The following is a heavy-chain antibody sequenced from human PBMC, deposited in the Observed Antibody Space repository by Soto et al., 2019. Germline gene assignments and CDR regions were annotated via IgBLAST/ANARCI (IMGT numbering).Heavy chain of an antibody. CDR3: GRDMEV. CDR2: IKQDGSVI. V-gene: IGHV3-7*04. J-gene: IGHJ6*02. Sequence: EVQLVESGGGLVQPGGSLRLSCEASGFTFNNYWMSWVRQAPGKGLEWVANIKQDGSVIQYVDSVKGRFTISRDNAKNSLCLQMNSLRAEDTAVYFCGRDMEVWGQGTTVTVSS. CDR1: GFTFNNYW.